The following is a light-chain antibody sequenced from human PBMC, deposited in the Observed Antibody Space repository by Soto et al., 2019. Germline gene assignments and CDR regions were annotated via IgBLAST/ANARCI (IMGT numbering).Light chain of an antibody. CDR1: SSDVGSYNL. CDR3: SSYTSSSTVV. V-gene: IGLV2-14*02. CDR2: EVS. J-gene: IGLJ2*01. Sequence: QSVLTQPASVSGSPEQSITISCTGTSSDVGSYNLVSWYQQHPGKAPKLMIYEVSERPSGVSSRFSGSKSGNTASLTISGLQAEDEADYYCSSYTSSSTVVFGGGTKLTVL.